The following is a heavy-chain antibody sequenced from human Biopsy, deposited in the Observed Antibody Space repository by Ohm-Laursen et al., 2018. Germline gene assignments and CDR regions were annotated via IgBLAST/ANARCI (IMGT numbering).Heavy chain of an antibody. CDR1: GYTFTGYY. V-gene: IGHV1-2*02. CDR2: INPKSGGT. J-gene: IGHJ4*02. CDR3: AIDGNDFLTDYLKIDQ. Sequence: GSSAKVSCKASGYTFTGYYLHWVRQAPGQGLGWMGGINPKSGGTHYLEKFRGRVTMTRDTSISTAYMEVSSLRSDDTAVYYCAIDGNDFLTDYLKIDQWGQGTLVTVSS. D-gene: IGHD3-9*01.